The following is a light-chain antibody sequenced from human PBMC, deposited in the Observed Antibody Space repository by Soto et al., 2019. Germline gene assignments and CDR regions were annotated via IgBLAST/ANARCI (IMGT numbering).Light chain of an antibody. V-gene: IGKV3-15*01. Sequence: EIVLTQSPATLSLSPGDIATLCCRASQSVSILLAWYQQKPGQAPRILIYGASSRATGIPVRFSGSGSGTECTLTISSLQSEDVAVYYCQQYNNWPLTLGQGTRLEIK. CDR2: GAS. J-gene: IGKJ5*01. CDR1: QSVSIL. CDR3: QQYNNWPLT.